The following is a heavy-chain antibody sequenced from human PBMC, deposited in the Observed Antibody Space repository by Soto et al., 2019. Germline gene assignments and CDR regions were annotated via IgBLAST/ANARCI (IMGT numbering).Heavy chain of an antibody. J-gene: IGHJ4*02. CDR1: GFTFTNYV. D-gene: IGHD7-27*01. CDR3: AKKSLGTYFDY. Sequence: PGGSLRLSCAASGFTFTNYVMSWVRQAPGKGLEWVSVISGSGSSTYYADSVKGRFTISRDNSKNTLYLQMNSLRAEDTAVYYCAKKSLGTYFDYWGQGTLVTGLL. V-gene: IGHV3-23*01. CDR2: ISGSGSST.